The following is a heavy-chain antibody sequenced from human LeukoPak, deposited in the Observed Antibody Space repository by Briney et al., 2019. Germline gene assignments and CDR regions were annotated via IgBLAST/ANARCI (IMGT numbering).Heavy chain of an antibody. Sequence: GGSLRLSCAASGFTFSSYWMSWVRQAPGKGLEWVANIKQDGSAKYYVDSVKGRFTISRDNADNSLYLQMNSLRAEDTAVYYCARYENYYDSSGYYLDYWGQGTLVTVSS. J-gene: IGHJ4*02. D-gene: IGHD3-22*01. CDR1: GFTFSSYW. CDR2: IKQDGSAK. V-gene: IGHV3-7*01. CDR3: ARYENYYDSSGYYLDY.